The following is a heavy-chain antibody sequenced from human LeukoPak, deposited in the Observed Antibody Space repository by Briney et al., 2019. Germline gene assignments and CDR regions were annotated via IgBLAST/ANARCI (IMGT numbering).Heavy chain of an antibody. J-gene: IGHJ4*02. D-gene: IGHD2-8*01. CDR2: IYPSDADT. CDR1: GYSFTYFW. Sequence: GESLKISCKGSGYSFTYFWIGWVRQMPGKGLEWMGTIYPSDADTRYSPSFQGQVTMSADKSITTAYLQWSSLKASDTAMYYCASLARRVYVEYYFDYWGQGTLVTVSS. V-gene: IGHV5-51*01. CDR3: ASLARRVYVEYYFDY.